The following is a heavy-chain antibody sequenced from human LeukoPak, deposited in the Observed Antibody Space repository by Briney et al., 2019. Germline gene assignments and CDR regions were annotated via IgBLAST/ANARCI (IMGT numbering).Heavy chain of an antibody. Sequence: GGCLRLSCAASVFTFSSYAMRWVRQARGKAREGVSAIGGSGGSRYYADSVKGLFTISRDNSKNTLYLQMNNLRDEDTAVYYCATIPATFLTGIYYFDYWGQGTLVTVSS. CDR1: VFTFSSYA. CDR2: IGGSGGSR. CDR3: ATIPATFLTGIYYFDY. D-gene: IGHD3-9*01. J-gene: IGHJ4*02. V-gene: IGHV3-23*01.